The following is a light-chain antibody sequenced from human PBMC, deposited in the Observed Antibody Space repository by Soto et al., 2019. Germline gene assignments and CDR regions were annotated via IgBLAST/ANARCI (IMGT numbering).Light chain of an antibody. J-gene: IGLJ1*01. V-gene: IGLV1-47*01. CDR1: NSNVGIGY. CDR2: EVN. CDR3: SSYAVKKNFVV. Sequence: QSVLAQPPSASGTPGQRVTMSCSGKNSNVGIGYVYWYQQLPGSAPKLLIYEVNKRPSGVPDRFSGSKSGNTASLTVSGLQAEDGADYYCSSYAVKKNFVVFGSGTKLTVL.